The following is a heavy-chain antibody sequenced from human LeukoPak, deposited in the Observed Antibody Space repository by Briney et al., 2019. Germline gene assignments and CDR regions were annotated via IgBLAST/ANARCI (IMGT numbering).Heavy chain of an antibody. CDR1: GYTFTSYG. J-gene: IGHJ4*01. Sequence: SVKVSCKASGYTFTSYGISWVRQAPGQGLEWMGGIIPIFGTANYAQKFQGRVTITADESTSTAYMELSSLRSGETAVYYGARETMRYCSSTSCYKGEFDYWGQGTLVTVSS. V-gene: IGHV1-69*13. CDR3: ARETMRYCSSTSCYKGEFDY. CDR2: IIPIFGTA. D-gene: IGHD2-2*02.